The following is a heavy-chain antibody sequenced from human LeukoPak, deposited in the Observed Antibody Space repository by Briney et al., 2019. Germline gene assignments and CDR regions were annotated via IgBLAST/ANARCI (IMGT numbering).Heavy chain of an antibody. CDR3: TTIRPGY. V-gene: IGHV3-74*01. CDR2: IKDGGTTT. D-gene: IGHD5-12*01. J-gene: IGHJ4*02. CDR1: GFTFSSYW. Sequence: GGSLRLSCAASGFTFSSYWIHWVRQVPGKGLVWVSRIKDGGTTTDYADSVKGRFTISRDDAKNTLYRQTNSLRAEDTAVYYCTTIRPGYWGQGTLVTVSP.